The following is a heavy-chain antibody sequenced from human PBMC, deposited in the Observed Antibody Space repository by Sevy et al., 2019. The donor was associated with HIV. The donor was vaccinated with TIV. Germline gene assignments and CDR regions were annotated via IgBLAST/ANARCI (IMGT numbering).Heavy chain of an antibody. CDR2: ISSGGSII. Sequence: GGSLRLSCAASGFTFSSYGMNWVRQAPGKGLEWVSYISSGGSIIFYADSVKGRFTISRDTAKDSLYLQMKGLRAEDTAVYYCVKSQQCSTSSLPCYFDIWGQGTMVTVSS. D-gene: IGHD2-2*01. CDR1: GFTFSSYG. CDR3: VKSQQCSTSSLPCYFDI. J-gene: IGHJ3*02. V-gene: IGHV3-48*01.